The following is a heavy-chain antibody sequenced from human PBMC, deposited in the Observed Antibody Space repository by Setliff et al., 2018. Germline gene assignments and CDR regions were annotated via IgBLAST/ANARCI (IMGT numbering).Heavy chain of an antibody. CDR1: GGSISSYY. CDR3: ARASYYYDSSGYYGAGAFDI. J-gene: IGHJ3*02. CDR2: IYYSGST. V-gene: IGHV4-59*01. Sequence: LSLTCTVSGGSISSYYWSWIRQPPGKGLEWIGYIYYSGSTNYNPSLKSRVTISVDTSKNQFSLQLSSVTAADTAVYYCARASYYYDSSGYYGAGAFDIWGQGTMVTVSS. D-gene: IGHD3-22*01.